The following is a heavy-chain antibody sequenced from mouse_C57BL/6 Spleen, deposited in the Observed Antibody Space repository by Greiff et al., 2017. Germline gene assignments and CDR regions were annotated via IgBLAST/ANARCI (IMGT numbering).Heavy chain of an antibody. Sequence: QVQLQQPGAELVRPGSSVKLSCKASGYTFPSYWMDWVKQRPGQGLEWIGNIYPSDSETHYNQKFKDKATLTVDKSSSTAYMELSRLTSEDSAVYSGARRGGVTRVYYAMDYWGQGTSVTVSS. D-gene: IGHD1-1*01. CDR1: GYTFPSYW. CDR2: IYPSDSET. CDR3: ARRGGVTRVYYAMDY. V-gene: IGHV1-61*01. J-gene: IGHJ4*01.